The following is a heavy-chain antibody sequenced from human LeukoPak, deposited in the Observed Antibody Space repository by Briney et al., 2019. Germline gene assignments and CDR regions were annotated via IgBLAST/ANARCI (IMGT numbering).Heavy chain of an antibody. J-gene: IGHJ4*02. Sequence: PGGSLRLSCAASGFTFSSYAMSWVRQAPGKGLEWVSAISGSGGSTYYADSVKGRFTISRDNSKNTLYLQMNSLRAEDTAVYYCAKESGTYYYDSSGYLTAGGFDYWGQGTLVTVSS. V-gene: IGHV3-23*01. D-gene: IGHD3-22*01. CDR3: AKESGTYYYDSSGYLTAGGFDY. CDR2: ISGSGGST. CDR1: GFTFSSYA.